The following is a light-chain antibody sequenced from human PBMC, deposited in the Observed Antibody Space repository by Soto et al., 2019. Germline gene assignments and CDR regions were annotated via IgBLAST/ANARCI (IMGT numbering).Light chain of an antibody. CDR3: HVYDIGSGHVV. CDR2: YDS. CDR1: TIGSKS. J-gene: IGLJ3*02. Sequence: SYELTQPPSVSVAPGKTASVACGGSTIGSKSVHWYQKKSGQAPVLVMYYDSDRPSGIPERFSGSNSGNTATLTISRVEAGDEAAYYCHVYDIGSGHVVFGRGAKLTVL. V-gene: IGLV3-21*01.